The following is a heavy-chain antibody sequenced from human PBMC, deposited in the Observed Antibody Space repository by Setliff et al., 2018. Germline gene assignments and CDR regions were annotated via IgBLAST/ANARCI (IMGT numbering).Heavy chain of an antibody. V-gene: IGHV5-51*01. J-gene: IGHJ5*02. CDR3: ARRGERFFNWFDP. CDR2: IYHGNADT. CDR1: GYSFTDYW. Sequence: PGESLKISCKGSGYSFTDYWIAWVRQTPGKGLEWMGTIYHGNADTRYSPSFQGQVTISTDTSINTAFLQSNNLKASDTAVYYCARRGERFFNWFDPWGQGTLVTVSS. D-gene: IGHD2-21*01.